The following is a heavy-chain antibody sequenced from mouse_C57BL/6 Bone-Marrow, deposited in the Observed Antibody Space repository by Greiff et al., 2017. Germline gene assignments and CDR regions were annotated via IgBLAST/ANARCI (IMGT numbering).Heavy chain of an antibody. Sequence: QVQLKQSGAELVKPGASVKISCKASGYTFTDYYINWVKQRPGQGLEWSGKIGPGSGSTYYNEKFKGKATLTADKSSSTAYMQLSSLTSEDSAVYFCARGGRLRRYFDVWGTGTTVTVSS. CDR1: GYTFTDYY. D-gene: IGHD2-4*01. CDR2: IGPGSGST. V-gene: IGHV1-77*01. CDR3: ARGGRLRRYFDV. J-gene: IGHJ1*03.